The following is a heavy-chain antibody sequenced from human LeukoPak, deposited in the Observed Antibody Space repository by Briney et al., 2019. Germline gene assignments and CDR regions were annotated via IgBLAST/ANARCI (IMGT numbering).Heavy chain of an antibody. J-gene: IGHJ3*02. Sequence: GGSLRLSCAASGFTFDDYGMSWVRQAPGKGLEWVSGINWNGGSTGYADSVKGRFTISRDNAKNSLYLQMNSLGVEDTAVYYCAKTLFPQQLILVYDIWGRGTMVTVSS. CDR2: INWNGGST. V-gene: IGHV3-20*04. CDR1: GFTFDDYG. D-gene: IGHD6-13*01. CDR3: AKTLFPQQLILVYDI.